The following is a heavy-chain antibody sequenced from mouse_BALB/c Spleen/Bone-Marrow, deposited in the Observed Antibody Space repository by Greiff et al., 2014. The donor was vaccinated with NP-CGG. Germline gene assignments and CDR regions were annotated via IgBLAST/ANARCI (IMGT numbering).Heavy chain of an antibody. CDR2: IYPYNGVS. J-gene: IGHJ1*01. CDR3: ESRGEYFDV. V-gene: IGHV1-31*01. Sequence: EVQRVESGPELVKPGASVEISCKASGYSFTGYYMHWVKQSHGNSLDWIGYIYPYNGVSSYNQKFKGKATLTVDKSSSTAYMELRSLTSDDSAVYYCESRGEYFDVWGAGTTVTVSS. CDR1: GYSFTGYY.